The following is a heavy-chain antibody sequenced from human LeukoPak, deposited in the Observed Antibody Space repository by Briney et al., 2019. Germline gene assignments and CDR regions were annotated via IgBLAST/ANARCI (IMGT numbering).Heavy chain of an antibody. CDR3: AKGWDSRGWYDGFDY. Sequence: GGSLSLSCTTSGFTFSSYAMSWVRQAPGKGLEWISVINPGGGSTYYADSVKGRFTISRDNSKNTLYLQMNSLRADDTAVYYCAKGWDSRGWYDGFDYWGQGTLVTVSS. CDR1: GFTFSSYA. D-gene: IGHD6-19*01. J-gene: IGHJ4*02. CDR2: INPGGGST. V-gene: IGHV3-23*01.